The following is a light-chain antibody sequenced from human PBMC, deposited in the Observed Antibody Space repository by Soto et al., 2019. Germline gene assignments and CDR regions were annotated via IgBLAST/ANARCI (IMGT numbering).Light chain of an antibody. Sequence: QSALNQPASVSGSPGQSITISCTGSSSDVGGYNHVSWYQQHPGKAPKLMIYEVSNRPSGVSNRFSGSKSGNTASLTISGLQAEDEADYYCSSYTTSTTRIIFGGGTKVT. CDR2: EVS. V-gene: IGLV2-14*01. CDR1: SSDVGGYNH. J-gene: IGLJ2*01. CDR3: SSYTTSTTRII.